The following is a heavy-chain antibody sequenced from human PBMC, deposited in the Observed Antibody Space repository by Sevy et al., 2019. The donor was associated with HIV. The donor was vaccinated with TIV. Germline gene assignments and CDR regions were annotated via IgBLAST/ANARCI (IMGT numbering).Heavy chain of an antibody. J-gene: IGHJ4*02. D-gene: IGHD2-21*02. CDR2: IIPIFGTA. CDR1: GGTFSSYA. Sequence: ASVKVSCKASGGTFSSYAISWVRQAPGQGLEWMGGIIPIFGTANYAQKFQGRVTITADESTSTAYMGLSSLRSEDTAVYYCARESAYCGGDCYSSFDYWGQGTLVTVSS. CDR3: ARESAYCGGDCYSSFDY. V-gene: IGHV1-69*13.